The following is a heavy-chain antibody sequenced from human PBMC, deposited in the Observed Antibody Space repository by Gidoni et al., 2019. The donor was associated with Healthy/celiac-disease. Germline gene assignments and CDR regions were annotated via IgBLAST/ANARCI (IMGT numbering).Heavy chain of an antibody. D-gene: IGHD3-3*01. CDR3: ARDPTGGDFWSGYFVGPYYYYGMDV. CDR1: GFTFSSYW. J-gene: IGHJ6*02. V-gene: IGHV3-7*01. Sequence: EVQLVESGGGLVQPGGSLRLSCAASGFTFSSYWMSWVRQAPGKGLEWVANIKQDGSEKYYVDSVKGRFTISRDNAKNSLYLQMNSLRAEDTAVYYCARDPTGGDFWSGYFVGPYYYYGMDVWGQGTTVTVSS. CDR2: IKQDGSEK.